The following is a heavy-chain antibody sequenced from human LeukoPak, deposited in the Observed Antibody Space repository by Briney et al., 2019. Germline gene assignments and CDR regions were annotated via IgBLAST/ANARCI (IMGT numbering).Heavy chain of an antibody. V-gene: IGHV3-74*01. CDR3: ARDGFLGPVTAYLDY. J-gene: IGHJ4*02. CDR1: GFTFSSYA. D-gene: IGHD2-21*02. Sequence: GGSLRLSCAASGFTFSSYAMLWVRQAPGKGLVWVSRVKSDGSSTSYADSVKGRFTISRDNARNTLYLQMNSLSGEDTAVYYCARDGFLGPVTAYLDYWGQGTPVTVSS. CDR2: VKSDGSST.